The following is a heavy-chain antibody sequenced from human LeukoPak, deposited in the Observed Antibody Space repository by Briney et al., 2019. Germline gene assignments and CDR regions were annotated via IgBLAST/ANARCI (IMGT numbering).Heavy chain of an antibody. CDR1: GYTFTASY. CDR3: ARVLGSRVDP. J-gene: IGHJ5*02. Sequence: ASVTVSCKTSGYTFTASYMHWVRQAPGQGLEWMGWINPNSGETNYAPKFQGRVTMTRDTSISTAYMEVTRLTSDDTAIYFCARVLGSRVDPWGQGTLVTVSS. V-gene: IGHV1-2*02. CDR2: INPNSGET.